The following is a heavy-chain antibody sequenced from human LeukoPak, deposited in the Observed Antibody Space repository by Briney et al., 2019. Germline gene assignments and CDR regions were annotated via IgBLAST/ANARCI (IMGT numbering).Heavy chain of an antibody. J-gene: IGHJ5*02. V-gene: IGHV1-2*02. CDR2: INCDSGVI. CDR1: GYTFTDYY. Sequence: ASVKVSCTASGYTFTDYYMHWVRQVPGQGLEWMGWINCDSGVINYAQRFQDRVTMTRDTSINTAYMELRRLRSDDTAVYYCVRDRHCDPWGQGTLVTVSS. CDR3: VRDRHCDP.